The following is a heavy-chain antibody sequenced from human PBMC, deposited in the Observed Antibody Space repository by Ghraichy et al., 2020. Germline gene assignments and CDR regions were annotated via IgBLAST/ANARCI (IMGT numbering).Heavy chain of an antibody. V-gene: IGHV3-49*03. CDR2: IRSKAYGGTT. D-gene: IGHD2-15*01. CDR1: GFTFGDYA. J-gene: IGHJ5*02. CDR3: TTYPRYCSGGSCYRFDP. Sequence: GSLRLSCTASGFTFGDYAMSWFRQAPGKGLDWVGFIRSKAYGGTTEYAASVKGRFTISRDDSKSIAYLQMNSLKTEDTAVYYCTTYPRYCSGGSCYRFDPWGQGTLVTVSS.